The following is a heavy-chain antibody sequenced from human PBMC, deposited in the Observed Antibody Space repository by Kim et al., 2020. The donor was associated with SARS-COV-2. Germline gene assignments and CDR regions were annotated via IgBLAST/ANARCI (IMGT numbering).Heavy chain of an antibody. V-gene: IGHV3-11*05. CDR3: AREMTTVTGSGMDV. Sequence: GGSLRLSCAASGFTFSDYYMSWIRQAPGKGLEWVSYISSSSSYTNYADSVKGRFTICRDNAKNSLYLQMNSLRAEDTAVYYCAREMTTVTGSGMDVWGQGTTVTVSS. J-gene: IGHJ6*02. D-gene: IGHD4-17*01. CDR1: GFTFSDYY. CDR2: ISSSSSYT.